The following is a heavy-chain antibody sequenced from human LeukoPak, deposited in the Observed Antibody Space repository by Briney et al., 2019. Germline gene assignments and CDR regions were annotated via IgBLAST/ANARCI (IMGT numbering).Heavy chain of an antibody. CDR1: GYTLTELS. CDR3: ATLTGTVTTWMDY. J-gene: IGHJ4*02. CDR2: FDPEDGET. Sequence: ASVKVSCKVSGYTLTELSMHWVRQAPGKGLEWMGGFDPEDGETIYAQRFQGRVTMTEDTSTDTAYMELSSLRSEDTAVYYCATLTGTVTTWMDYWGQGTLVTVSS. V-gene: IGHV1-24*01. D-gene: IGHD4-17*01.